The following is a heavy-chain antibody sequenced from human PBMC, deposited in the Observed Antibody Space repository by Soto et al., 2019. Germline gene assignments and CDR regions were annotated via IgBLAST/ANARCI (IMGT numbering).Heavy chain of an antibody. Sequence: EFQLLESGGCLAQPGGSLRLSCAASGFTFSSYPMSWVRQAPGQGLEWVSGIVASGGITYYADSVKGRFTIYRNNSKNTLYLQMNSLRAEDTAVYYCAKNSAATIRVGYDYWGQGTLVTVSS. V-gene: IGHV3-23*01. CDR2: IVASGGIT. CDR1: GFTFSSYP. J-gene: IGHJ4*02. CDR3: AKNSAATIRVGYDY. D-gene: IGHD5-12*01.